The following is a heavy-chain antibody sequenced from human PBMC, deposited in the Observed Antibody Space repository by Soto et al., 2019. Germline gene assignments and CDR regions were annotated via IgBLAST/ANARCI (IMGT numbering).Heavy chain of an antibody. CDR3: AIYCSSTSCPPSFDI. V-gene: IGHV3-21*01. CDR1: GFTFSSYS. CDR2: ISSSSSYI. Sequence: GGSLRLSCAASGFTFSSYSMNWVRQAPGKGLEWVSSISSSSSYIYYADSVKGRFTISRDNAKNSLYLQMNSLRAEDTAVSYCAIYCSSTSCPPSFDIWGKGKMVTVSS. J-gene: IGHJ3*02. D-gene: IGHD2-2*01.